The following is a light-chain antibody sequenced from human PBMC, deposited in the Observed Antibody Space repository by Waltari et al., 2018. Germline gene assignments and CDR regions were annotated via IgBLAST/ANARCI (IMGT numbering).Light chain of an antibody. Sequence: EIVMTRSPATLSVSPGERATLSCKASQSVITNLAWYQQKPGQPPRLLIYGASARATGIPDRFSGSGFGTEFTLAISSLQSEDSAIYYCQQYHNWPRVFGQGTKVEIK. CDR1: QSVITN. CDR3: QQYHNWPRV. V-gene: IGKV3-15*01. J-gene: IGKJ1*01. CDR2: GAS.